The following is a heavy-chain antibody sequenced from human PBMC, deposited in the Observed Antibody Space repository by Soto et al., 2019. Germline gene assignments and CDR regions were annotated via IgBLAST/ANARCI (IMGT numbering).Heavy chain of an antibody. CDR3: ATGQKPYYFHSTGYYYFDY. Sequence: SETLSLTCIVSGDSISSERSYWTWIRQHPGKGLEWIGYISHSGATHYNPSLESRITISVDTSKNQFSLKLSSVTAADTAVYYCATGQKPYYFHSTGYYYFDYWGQGTLLTVSS. CDR2: ISHSGAT. V-gene: IGHV4-30-4*08. CDR1: GDSISSERSY. J-gene: IGHJ4*01. D-gene: IGHD3-22*01.